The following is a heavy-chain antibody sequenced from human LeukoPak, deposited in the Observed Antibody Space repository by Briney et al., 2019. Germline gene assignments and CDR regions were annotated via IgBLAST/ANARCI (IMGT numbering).Heavy chain of an antibody. V-gene: IGHV3-33*01. CDR3: ARGPPTTFGVVKYFDY. J-gene: IGHJ4*02. D-gene: IGHD3-3*01. CDR2: IWYDGSNK. CDR1: GFTFSSYG. Sequence: PGGSLRLSCAASGFTFSSYGMHWVRQAPGKGLEWVAVIWYDGSNKYYADSVKGRFTISRDNSKNTLYLQMNSLRAEDTAVYYCARGPPTTFGVVKYFDYWGQGTLVTVSS.